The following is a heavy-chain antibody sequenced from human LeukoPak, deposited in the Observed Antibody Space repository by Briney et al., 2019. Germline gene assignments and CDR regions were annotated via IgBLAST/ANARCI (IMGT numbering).Heavy chain of an antibody. CDR3: ARGSGVYSGGWYDWFDP. D-gene: IGHD6-19*01. CDR2: MNPNSGNT. CDR1: GYTFTCYD. Sequence: GASVKVSCKASGYTFTCYDINWVRQATGQGLEWMGWMNPNSGNTGYAQKFQGRVTMTRNTSISTAYMELSSLRSEDTAVYYCARGSGVYSGGWYDWFDPWGQGTLVTVSS. V-gene: IGHV1-8*01. J-gene: IGHJ5*02.